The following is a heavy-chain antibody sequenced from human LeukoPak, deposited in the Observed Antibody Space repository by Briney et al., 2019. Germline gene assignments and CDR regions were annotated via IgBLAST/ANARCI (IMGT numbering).Heavy chain of an antibody. Sequence: NPSETLSLTCAVYGGSFSGYYWSWIRQPPGKGLEWIGEINHSGSTNYNPSLKSRVTISVDTSKNQFSLKLSSVTAADTAVYYCARVGPVYGMDVWGQGTTVTVSS. CDR3: ARVGPVYGMDV. CDR2: INHSGST. CDR1: GGSFSGYY. J-gene: IGHJ6*02. V-gene: IGHV4-34*01.